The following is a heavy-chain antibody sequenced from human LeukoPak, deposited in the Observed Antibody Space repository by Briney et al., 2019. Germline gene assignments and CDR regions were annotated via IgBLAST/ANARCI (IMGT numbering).Heavy chain of an antibody. J-gene: IGHJ4*02. V-gene: IGHV4-39*07. CDR1: GGSISSSSYY. CDR2: IYYSGST. Sequence: PSETLSLTCTVSGGSISSSSYYWGWIRQPPGKGLEWIGSIYYSGSTYYDPSLKSRVTISVDTSKNRFSLKLSSVTAADTAVYYCAREMATTRGYFDYWGQGTLVTVSS. D-gene: IGHD5-24*01. CDR3: AREMATTRGYFDY.